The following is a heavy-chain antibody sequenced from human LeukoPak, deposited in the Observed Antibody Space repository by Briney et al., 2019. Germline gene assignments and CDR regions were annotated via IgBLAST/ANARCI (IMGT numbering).Heavy chain of an antibody. V-gene: IGHV3-23*01. Sequence: GGSLRLSCAASGFTFSSYAMSWARQAPGKGLEWVSAISGSGGSTYYADSVKGRFTISRDNSENTLYLQMNSLRAEDTAVYYCAKERVAATTVHGMDVWGQGTTVTVSS. CDR3: AKERVAATTVHGMDV. J-gene: IGHJ6*02. D-gene: IGHD2-15*01. CDR2: ISGSGGST. CDR1: GFTFSSYA.